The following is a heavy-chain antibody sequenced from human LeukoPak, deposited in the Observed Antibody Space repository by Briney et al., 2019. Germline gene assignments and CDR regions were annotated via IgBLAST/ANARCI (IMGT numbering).Heavy chain of an antibody. CDR1: GGTFSSYA. CDR3: ARVRAEHSYGYDAFDI. J-gene: IGHJ3*02. Sequence: SVKVSCKASGGTFSSYAISWVRQAPGQGLEWMGGIIPIFGTANYAQKFQGRVTITADESTSTVYMELSSLRSEDTAVYYCARVRAEHSYGYDAFDIWGQGTMVTVSS. V-gene: IGHV1-69*13. D-gene: IGHD5-18*01. CDR2: IIPIFGTA.